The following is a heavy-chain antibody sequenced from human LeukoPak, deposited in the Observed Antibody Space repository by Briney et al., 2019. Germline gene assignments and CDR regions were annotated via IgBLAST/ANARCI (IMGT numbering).Heavy chain of an antibody. J-gene: IGHJ4*02. V-gene: IGHV3-23*01. CDR3: AKAAVVVAATGYFDY. CDR1: GFTFSNYW. D-gene: IGHD2-15*01. CDR2: ISGSGGRS. Sequence: GGSLRLSCEGSGFTFSNYWMSWVRQAPGKGLEWVSAISGSGGRSYYADSVKGRFTISRDNSKNTLYLQMNSLRAEDTAVYYCAKAAVVVAATGYFDYWGQGTLATVSS.